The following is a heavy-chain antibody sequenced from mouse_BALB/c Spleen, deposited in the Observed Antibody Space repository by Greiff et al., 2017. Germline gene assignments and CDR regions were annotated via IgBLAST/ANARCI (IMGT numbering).Heavy chain of an antibody. CDR3: ARSGGYDFYAMDY. CDR1: GYTFTSYW. D-gene: IGHD2-2*01. Sequence: VQLQQSGAELAKPGASVKMSCKASGYTFTSYWMHWVKQRPGQGLEWIGYINPSTGYTEYNQKFKDKATLTADKSSSTAYMQLSSLTSEDSAVYYCARSGGYDFYAMDYWGQGTSVTVSS. V-gene: IGHV1-7*01. CDR2: INPSTGYT. J-gene: IGHJ4*01.